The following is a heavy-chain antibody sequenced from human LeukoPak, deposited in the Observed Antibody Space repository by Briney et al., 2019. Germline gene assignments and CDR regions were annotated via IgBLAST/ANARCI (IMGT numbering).Heavy chain of an antibody. J-gene: IGHJ6*03. CDR2: IYTIGST. V-gene: IGHV4-4*07. Sequence: PSETLSLTCTVTGGSISSYYWSWIRQPAEKGLEWIGRIYTIGSTNYNPSLKSRVTMSVDTSKNQFSLKLSSVTAADTAVYYCPREDGIRYFDWLSSNYYYYYMDVWGKGTTVTISS. CDR3: PREDGIRYFDWLSSNYYYYYMDV. CDR1: GGSISSYY. D-gene: IGHD3-9*01.